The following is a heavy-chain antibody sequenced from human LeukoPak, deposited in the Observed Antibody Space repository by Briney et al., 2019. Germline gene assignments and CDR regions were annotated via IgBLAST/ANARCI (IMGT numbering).Heavy chain of an antibody. Sequence: SVKVSCKASGGTFSSYAISWVRQAPGQGLEWMGRIIPILGIANYARKFQGRVTITTDESTSTAYMELSSLRSEDTAVYYCARGVYSGYAYFGYWGQGTLVTVSS. CDR1: GGTFSSYA. V-gene: IGHV1-69*04. D-gene: IGHD5-12*01. CDR2: IIPILGIA. CDR3: ARGVYSGYAYFGY. J-gene: IGHJ4*02.